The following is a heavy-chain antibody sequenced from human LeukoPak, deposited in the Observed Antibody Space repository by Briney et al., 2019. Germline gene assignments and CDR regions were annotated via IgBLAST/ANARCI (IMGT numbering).Heavy chain of an antibody. CDR1: GYSFTSYW. Sequence: GESLKISCKGSGYSFTSYWIGWVRQMPGKGLEWMGIIYPGDSDTRYSPSFQGQVTISADKSISTAYLQWSSLKASDTAVYYCARLRPSIGAAGTFDYWGQGTLVTVSS. V-gene: IGHV5-51*01. CDR2: IYPGDSDT. J-gene: IGHJ4*02. CDR3: ARLRPSIGAAGTFDY. D-gene: IGHD6-13*01.